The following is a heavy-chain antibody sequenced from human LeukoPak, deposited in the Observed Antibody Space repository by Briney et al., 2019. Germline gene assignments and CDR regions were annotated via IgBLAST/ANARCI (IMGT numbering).Heavy chain of an antibody. V-gene: IGHV3-71*01. D-gene: IGHD2-15*01. J-gene: IGHJ3*02. CDR1: GFTFSDFY. CDR2: IRSKAYGGTT. CDR3: TRDCSGGSCWGDAFDI. Sequence: GGSLRLSCAASGFTFSDFYMSWVRRAPGKGLEWVGFIRSKAYGGTTEYAASVKSRFSISRDDSKSIAYLQMNSLRTEDTAVFYCTRDCSGGSCWGDAFDIWGQGTMVTVSS.